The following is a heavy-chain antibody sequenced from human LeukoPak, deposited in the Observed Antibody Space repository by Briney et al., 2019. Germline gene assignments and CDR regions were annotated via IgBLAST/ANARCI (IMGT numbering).Heavy chain of an antibody. CDR3: ARGLGWSALNTNFDY. D-gene: IGHD3-3*01. CDR2: ISSSSSYI. J-gene: IGHJ4*02. CDR1: GFTFSSYS. V-gene: IGHV3-21*01. Sequence: GGSLRLSCAASGFTFSSYSMNWVRQAPGKGLEWVSSISSSSSYIYYADSVKGRFTISRDNAKNSLYLQMNSLRAEDTAVYYCARGLGWSALNTNFDYRGQGTLVTVSS.